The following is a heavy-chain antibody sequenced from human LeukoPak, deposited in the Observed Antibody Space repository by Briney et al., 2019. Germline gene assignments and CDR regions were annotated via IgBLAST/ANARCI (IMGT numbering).Heavy chain of an antibody. Sequence: SETLSLTCAVYGGSFSGYYWSWIRQPPGKGLEWIGEINPSGSTNYNPSLKSRVTISVDTSKNQFSLKLSSVTAADTAVYYCARGYRVRGEGMDVWGKGTTVTVSS. CDR3: ARGYRVRGEGMDV. J-gene: IGHJ6*04. V-gene: IGHV4-34*01. D-gene: IGHD3-10*01. CDR1: GGSFSGYY. CDR2: INPSGST.